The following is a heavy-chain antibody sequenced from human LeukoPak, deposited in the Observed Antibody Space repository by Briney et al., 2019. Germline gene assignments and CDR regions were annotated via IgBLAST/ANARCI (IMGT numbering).Heavy chain of an antibody. D-gene: IGHD2-15*01. J-gene: IGHJ4*02. CDR1: GVSITSFF. V-gene: IGHV4-59*01. CDR3: ARQAYCSGTTCNPFDY. Sequence: SETLSLTCTVSGVSITSFFWSWLRQPPGKGLESIGHIHYIGAPKYNPSLKSRVTMSVDTSSNHFSLQVSSVSGADTAIYYGARQAYCSGTTCNPFDYWGQGILATVPS. CDR2: IHYIGAP.